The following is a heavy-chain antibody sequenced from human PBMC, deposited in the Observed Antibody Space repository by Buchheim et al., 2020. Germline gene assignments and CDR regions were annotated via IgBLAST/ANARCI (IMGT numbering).Heavy chain of an antibody. J-gene: IGHJ5*02. CDR3: ARQFDVVVPAAREGHWFDP. D-gene: IGHD2-2*01. V-gene: IGHV4-39*01. CDR1: GGSISSSSYY. CDR2: IYYSGST. Sequence: QLQLQESGPGLVKPSETLSLTCTVSGGSISSSSYYWGWIRQPPGKGLDWIGSIYYSGSTYYNPSLKSRVTISVDTSKNQFSLKLSSVTAADTAVYYCARQFDVVVPAAREGHWFDPWGQGTL.